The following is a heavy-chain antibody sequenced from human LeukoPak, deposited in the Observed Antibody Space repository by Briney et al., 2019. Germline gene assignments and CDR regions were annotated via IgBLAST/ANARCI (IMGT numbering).Heavy chain of an antibody. V-gene: IGHV4-61*10. CDR2: VYYSGST. CDR1: XYX. CDR3: ARVRASGYDY. J-gene: IGHJ4*02. D-gene: IGHD3-3*01. Sequence: XYXWGWIRQPXGXGXEWIGYVYYSGSTNYNPSFKSRVTISVDTSKNQFSLKLTSVTAADTAVYYCARVRASGYDYWGQGTLVTVSS.